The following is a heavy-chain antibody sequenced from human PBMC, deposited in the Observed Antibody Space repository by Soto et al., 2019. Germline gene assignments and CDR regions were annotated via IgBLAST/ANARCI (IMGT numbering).Heavy chain of an antibody. V-gene: IGHV4-30-4*08. Sequence: PSETLSLTCTVSGGSLSSGRYYWGWIRQPPGKGLEWIGNIYYSGSPYNNPSLKSRVTISADTSMNQFSLALTSVTAADTAMYYCGRGSPTEKVASWAQGTLVPVSS. CDR1: GGSLSSGRYY. CDR3: GRGSPTEKVAS. J-gene: IGHJ4*02. CDR2: IYYSGSP.